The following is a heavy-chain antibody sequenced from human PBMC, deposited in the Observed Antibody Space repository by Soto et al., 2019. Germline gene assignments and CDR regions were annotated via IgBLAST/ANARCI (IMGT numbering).Heavy chain of an antibody. Sequence: LRLSCEASGFTVSSNYMSWVRQAPGKGLEWVSVIYSGGSTYYADSVKGRFTISRDNSKNTLYLQMNSLRAEDTAVYYCARDRVTTIFGVVNYGMDVWGQGTTVTVSS. J-gene: IGHJ6*02. D-gene: IGHD3-3*01. V-gene: IGHV3-53*01. CDR3: ARDRVTTIFGVVNYGMDV. CDR2: IYSGGST. CDR1: GFTVSSNY.